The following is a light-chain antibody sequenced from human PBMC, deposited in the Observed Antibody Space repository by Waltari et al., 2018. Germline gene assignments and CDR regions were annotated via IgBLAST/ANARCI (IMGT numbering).Light chain of an antibody. J-gene: IGLJ3*02. Sequence: SDVLTQTPSVSVAPGTTATITCGRQNIGSKSVHWYQQKAGQAPVLVIYYNDDRPPGIPARFTGSNSGNTATLTIRRVEAGDEADYYCQVWDDSTAQGVFGGGTTLTVL. CDR3: QVWDDSTAQGV. CDR2: YND. CDR1: NIGSKS. V-gene: IGLV3-21*04.